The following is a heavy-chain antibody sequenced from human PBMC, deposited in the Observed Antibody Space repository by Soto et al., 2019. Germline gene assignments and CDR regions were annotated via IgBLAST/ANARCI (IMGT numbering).Heavy chain of an antibody. CDR3: ASLELRCTICGGFDP. J-gene: IGHJ5*02. V-gene: IGHV4-39*01. Sequence: QLQLQESGPGLVKPSETLSLTCTVSGGSISSSSYYWGWIRQPPGKGLEWIGSIYYSGSTYYNPSLKSRVTISVDTSKNQFSLKLSSVTAADTAVYYCASLELRCTICGGFDPWGQGTLVTVSS. CDR1: GGSISSSSYY. CDR2: IYYSGST. D-gene: IGHD4-17*01.